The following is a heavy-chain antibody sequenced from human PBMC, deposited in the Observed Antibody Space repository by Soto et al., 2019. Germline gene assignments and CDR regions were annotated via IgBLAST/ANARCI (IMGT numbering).Heavy chain of an antibody. Sequence: QITLRESGPTLVKPTQTLTLTCTFSGFSLNTREVGVGWIRQPPGKALEWLALIFWDDDKPYSPSLKTRLTISTDTSTCQVFLTMTNMDPVDTATSSCAHVRSGPRIEDYLAYYVAFWGQGTMVTVSS. J-gene: IGHJ4*02. CDR1: GFSLNTREVG. CDR3: AHVRSGPRIEDYLAYYVAF. CDR2: IFWDDDK. V-gene: IGHV2-5*02. D-gene: IGHD4-17*01.